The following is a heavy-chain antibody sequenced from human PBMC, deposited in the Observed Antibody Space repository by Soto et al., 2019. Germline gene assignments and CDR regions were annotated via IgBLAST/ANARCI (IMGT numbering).Heavy chain of an antibody. CDR2: INHSGST. CDR3: ARGTDIAAVFDY. V-gene: IGHV4-34*01. D-gene: IGHD6-13*01. CDR1: GGSFSGYY. J-gene: IGHJ4*02. Sequence: SETLSLTCAVYGGSFSGYYWSWIRQPPGKGLEWIGEINHSGSTNYNPSLKSRVTISVDTSKNQFSLKLSSVTAADTAVYYCARGTDIAAVFDYWGQGTLVTVSS.